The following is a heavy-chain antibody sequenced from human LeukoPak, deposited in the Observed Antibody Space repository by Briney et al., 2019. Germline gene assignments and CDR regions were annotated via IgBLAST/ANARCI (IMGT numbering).Heavy chain of an antibody. CDR1: GFTFISYSM. Sequence: GSLRLSCAASGFTFISYSMTWVRQAPGKGLEWIGEIYHSGSTNYNPSLKSRVTISVDKSKNQFSLKLSSVTAADTAVYYCARVTGSENWFDPWGQGTLVTVSS. CDR3: ARVTGSENWFDP. J-gene: IGHJ5*02. D-gene: IGHD1-14*01. V-gene: IGHV4-4*02. CDR2: IYHSGST.